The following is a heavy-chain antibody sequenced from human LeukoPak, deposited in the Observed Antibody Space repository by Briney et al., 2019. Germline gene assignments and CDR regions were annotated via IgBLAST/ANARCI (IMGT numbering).Heavy chain of an antibody. D-gene: IGHD5-12*01. Sequence: PGGSLRLSCAASGFTFSSYSMNWVRQAPGKGLEWVSSISSSSSYIYYADSVKGRFTISRDNAKNSLYLQMNSLRAEDAAVYYCARDTMATMAWFDPWGQGTLVTVSS. CDR1: GFTFSSYS. J-gene: IGHJ5*02. CDR3: ARDTMATMAWFDP. V-gene: IGHV3-21*01. CDR2: ISSSSSYI.